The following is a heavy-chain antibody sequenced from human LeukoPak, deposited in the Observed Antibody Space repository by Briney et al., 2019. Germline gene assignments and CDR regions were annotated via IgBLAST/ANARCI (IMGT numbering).Heavy chain of an antibody. CDR3: ARDWYSSSWYAGGDAFDI. D-gene: IGHD6-13*01. V-gene: IGHV4-4*07. CDR2: VYTSGST. Sequence: PSETLSLTCTVSGGSISSYYWSWIRQPAGKGLEWIGRVYTSGSTNYNPSLKSRVTMSVDTSKNQFSLKLSSVTAADTAVYYCARDWYSSSWYAGGDAFDIWGQGTMVTVSS. J-gene: IGHJ3*02. CDR1: GGSISSYY.